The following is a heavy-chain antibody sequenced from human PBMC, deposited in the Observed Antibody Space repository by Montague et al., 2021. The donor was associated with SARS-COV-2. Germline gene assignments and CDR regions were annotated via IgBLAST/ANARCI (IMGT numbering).Heavy chain of an antibody. CDR2: RHQNGAT. CDR3: ARSGVGIFDFSYFDS. Sequence: SETLSLTCSVSGFSISSGYYWGWIRQTPRKGLEWMGSRHQNGATXXSPXXXRPVTILLDTSKNQSSLRLTSVTAADTAVYYCARSGVGIFDFSYFDSWGQGSLVIVSS. CDR1: GFSISSGYY. D-gene: IGHD3-3*01. V-gene: IGHV4-38-2*02. J-gene: IGHJ4*02.